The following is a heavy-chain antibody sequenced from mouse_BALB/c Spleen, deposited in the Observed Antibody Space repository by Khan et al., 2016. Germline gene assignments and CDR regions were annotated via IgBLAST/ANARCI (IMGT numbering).Heavy chain of an antibody. J-gene: IGHJ2*01. V-gene: IGHV3-2*02. D-gene: IGHD2-14*01. CDR1: GYSITSDYA. CDR2: ISYSGRT. Sequence: EVQLQESGPGLVKPSQSLSLTCTVTGYSITSDYAWNWIRQFPGNKLEWMGYISYSGRTSYNPSLKSRISITRDTSKNQFFLQLNSVTTEDTATYYCARWVRRGSFDYWGHGTTLTVSS. CDR3: ARWVRRGSFDY.